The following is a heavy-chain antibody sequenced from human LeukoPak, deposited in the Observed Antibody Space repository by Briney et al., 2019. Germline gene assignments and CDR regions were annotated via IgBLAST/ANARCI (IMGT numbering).Heavy chain of an antibody. J-gene: IGHJ4*02. Sequence: GGSLRLSCAASGFTFSSYSMNWVRQAPGKGLEWVSYISSSSSTIYYADSVKGRFTISRDNAKNSLYLQMNSLRAEDTAVYCCARVDDYSNYPFDYWGQGTLVTVSS. CDR2: ISSSSSTI. D-gene: IGHD4-11*01. CDR1: GFTFSSYS. V-gene: IGHV3-48*01. CDR3: ARVDDYSNYPFDY.